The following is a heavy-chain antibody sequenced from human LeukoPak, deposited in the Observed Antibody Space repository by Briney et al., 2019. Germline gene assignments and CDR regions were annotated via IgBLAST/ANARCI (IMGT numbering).Heavy chain of an antibody. D-gene: IGHD6-13*01. V-gene: IGHV4-34*01. CDR1: GGSFSGCY. CDR2: INHSGST. CDR3: ARGDSSWYYNFDY. J-gene: IGHJ4*02. Sequence: PSETLSLTCAVYGGSFSGCYWSWIRQPPGKGLEWIGEINHSGSTNYNPSLKSRVTISVDASKNQFSLKLSSVTAADTAVYYCARGDSSWYYNFDYWGQGTLVTVSP.